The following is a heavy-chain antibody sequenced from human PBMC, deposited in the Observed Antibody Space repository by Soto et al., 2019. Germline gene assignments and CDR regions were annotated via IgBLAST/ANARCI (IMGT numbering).Heavy chain of an antibody. CDR1: GYTFTSYD. V-gene: IGHV1-8*01. J-gene: IGHJ4*02. Sequence: ASVKVSCKASGYTFTSYDINWVRQATGQGLEWMGWMDPNRGNTGYAQKFQGRVTMTRNNSIRTDYMELSSLRSEETAVYYCARGPTTVTTAVLIFDYWGQGTLVTVSS. CDR2: MDPNRGNT. CDR3: ARGPTTVTTAVLIFDY. D-gene: IGHD4-17*01.